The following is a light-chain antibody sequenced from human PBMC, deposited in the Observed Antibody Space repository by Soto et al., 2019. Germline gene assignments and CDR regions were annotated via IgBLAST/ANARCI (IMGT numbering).Light chain of an antibody. CDR2: DAS. CDR3: QQRSNWPPAWT. CDR1: QAVASRD. V-gene: IGKV3-11*01. Sequence: EIVLTQSPGTLSLSPGERATLSCRASQAVASRDLAWYQQKPGQAPRLLIYDASNRATGIPARFSGSGSGTDFTLTISSLEPEDFAVYYCQQRSNWPPAWTSGQGTKVDIK. J-gene: IGKJ1*01.